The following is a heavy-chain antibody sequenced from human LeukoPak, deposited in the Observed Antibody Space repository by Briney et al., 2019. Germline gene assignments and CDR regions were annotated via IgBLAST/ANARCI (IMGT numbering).Heavy chain of an antibody. CDR2: ISGSGGST. V-gene: IGHV3-23*01. D-gene: IGHD3-3*01. Sequence: GGSLRLSCAASGFTFSSYAMGWVRQAPGKGLEWVSAISGSGGSTYYADSMKGRFTISRDNSKNTLYLQMNSLRAEDTAVYYCAKEREPYYDFWSGYYPFDYWGQGTLVTVSS. CDR3: AKEREPYYDFWSGYYPFDY. CDR1: GFTFSSYA. J-gene: IGHJ4*02.